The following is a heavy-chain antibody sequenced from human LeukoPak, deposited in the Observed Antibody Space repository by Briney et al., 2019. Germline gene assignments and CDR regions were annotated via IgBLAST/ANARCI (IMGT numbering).Heavy chain of an antibody. V-gene: IGHV5-51*01. J-gene: IGHJ5*02. CDR2: IYPGDSAT. D-gene: IGHD3-10*01. CDR1: GYRFNNYW. CDR3: ARRTSGLRYDT. Sequence: LGESLKISCKGSGYRFNNYWIGWVRQMPGKGLEWMGIIYPGDSATRYSPSFEGQVTISADESISTAYLQWSSLRTSDTAIYYCARRTSGLRYDTWGQGTLVTVSS.